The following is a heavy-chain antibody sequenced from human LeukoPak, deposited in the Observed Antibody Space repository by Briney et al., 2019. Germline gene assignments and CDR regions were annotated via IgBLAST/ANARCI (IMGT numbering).Heavy chain of an antibody. D-gene: IGHD3-10*01. V-gene: IGHV1-8*01. Sequence: ASVKVSYKASVYTFTSYDINWVRQATGQGLAWMGWMNPNSGNTGYAQKFQGRVTMTRNTSISTAYMELSSLRSEDTAVYYCARGRNYYGSGRSRYYGMDVWGQGTTVTVSS. J-gene: IGHJ6*02. CDR2: MNPNSGNT. CDR1: VYTFTSYD. CDR3: ARGRNYYGSGRSRYYGMDV.